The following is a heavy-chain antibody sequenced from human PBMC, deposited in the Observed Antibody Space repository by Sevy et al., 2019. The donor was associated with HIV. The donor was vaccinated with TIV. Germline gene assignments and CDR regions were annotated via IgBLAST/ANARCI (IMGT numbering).Heavy chain of an antibody. Sequence: ASVKVSCKASGYTFTSYDINWVRQATGQGLEWMGWMNPNSGNTGYAQKFQGRVTMTGNTSISTAYMELSSLRSEDTAVYYCARGSITIFGVVIRIWNGAFDIWGQGTMVTVSS. V-gene: IGHV1-8*01. D-gene: IGHD3-3*01. CDR2: MNPNSGNT. CDR3: ARGSITIFGVVIRIWNGAFDI. J-gene: IGHJ3*02. CDR1: GYTFTSYD.